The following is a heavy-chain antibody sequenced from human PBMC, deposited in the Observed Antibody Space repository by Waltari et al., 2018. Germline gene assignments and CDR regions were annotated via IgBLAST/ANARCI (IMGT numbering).Heavy chain of an antibody. CDR1: GGSFSGYY. V-gene: IGHV4-34*01. CDR2: INHSGST. J-gene: IGHJ6*02. Sequence: QVQLQQWGAGLLKPSETLSLTCAFYGGSFSGYYWRWIRQPPGKGLEWIGEINHSGSTNYNPSLKSRVTISVDTSKNQFSLKLSSVTAADTAVYYCARGVRRLAAAGTRAYYYGMDVWGQGTTVTVSS. CDR3: ARGVRRLAAAGTRAYYYGMDV. D-gene: IGHD6-13*01.